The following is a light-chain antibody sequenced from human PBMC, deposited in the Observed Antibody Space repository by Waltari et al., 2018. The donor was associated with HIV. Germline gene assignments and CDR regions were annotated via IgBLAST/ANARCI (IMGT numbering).Light chain of an antibody. CDR2: GNY. V-gene: IGLV1-44*01. CDR1: TSNIGIHT. CDR3: ASWDASLNGWV. Sequence: QSVVTQPPSVSVTPGQTVTISCSGCTSNIGIHTVNWYQHLPGTAPKRLIYGNYQRPSGVPDRFSASKSGTSASLAISGLQSEDEADYYCASWDASLNGWVFGGGTKLTVL. J-gene: IGLJ3*02.